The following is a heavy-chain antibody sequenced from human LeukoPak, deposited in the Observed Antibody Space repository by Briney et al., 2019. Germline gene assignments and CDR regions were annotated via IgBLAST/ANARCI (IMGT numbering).Heavy chain of an antibody. CDR3: ARTTKGDFWFDP. CDR1: GGSISSYY. D-gene: IGHD2-21*02. J-gene: IGHJ5*02. CDR2: IYYDGST. Sequence: SETLSLTCTVSGGSISSYYWSWIRQPPGKGLEWIGYIYYDGSTKYNPSLKSRVTISVDRSKNQLSLMLNSVTAADTAVYYCARTTKGDFWFDPWGQGTPVTVSS. V-gene: IGHV4-59*01.